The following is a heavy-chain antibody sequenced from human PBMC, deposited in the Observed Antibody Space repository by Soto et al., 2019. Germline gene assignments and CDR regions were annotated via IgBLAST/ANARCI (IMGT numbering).Heavy chain of an antibody. CDR1: VGSFSGYY. J-gene: IGHJ4*02. D-gene: IGHD2-8*02. CDR3: ARDKITGLFDY. Sequence: SETLSLTCAVYVGSFSGYYWTWIRQPPGTGLEWIGEINHSGSTNYNPSLKSQVTISVDTSKNQFSLKLTSVTAADTAVYYCARDKITGLFDYWGQGTLVTVSS. CDR2: INHSGST. V-gene: IGHV4-34*01.